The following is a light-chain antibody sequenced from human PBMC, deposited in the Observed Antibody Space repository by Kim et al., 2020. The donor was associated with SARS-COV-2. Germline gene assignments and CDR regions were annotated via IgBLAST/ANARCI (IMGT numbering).Light chain of an antibody. V-gene: IGKV3-15*01. J-gene: IGKJ5*01. Sequence: SREERATLACRARQSVSSNLAWYQQKPGQAPRLLSYGASTRANGIPARFSGRGYGTEFTLTISSLQSEDFAVYYCQQYNNWPLITFGKGTRLEIK. CDR3: QQYNNWPLIT. CDR2: GAS. CDR1: QSVSSN.